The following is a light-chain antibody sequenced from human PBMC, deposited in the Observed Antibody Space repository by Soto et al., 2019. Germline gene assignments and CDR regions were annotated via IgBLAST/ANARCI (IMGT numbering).Light chain of an antibody. Sequence: EIVLTQSPGTLSLSPGEGATLSCRASQSVSTNFFAWYQQKPGQAPRLLIYGASTRATGIPDRFSGSGSGTDFTLTISRLEPEDFAVYYWQQYGRTSCTFGQGTKVEIK. V-gene: IGKV3-20*01. CDR3: QQYGRTSCT. CDR2: GAS. J-gene: IGKJ1*01. CDR1: QSVSTNF.